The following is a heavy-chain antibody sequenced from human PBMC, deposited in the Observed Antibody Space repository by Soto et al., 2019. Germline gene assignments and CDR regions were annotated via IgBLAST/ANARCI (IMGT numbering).Heavy chain of an antibody. V-gene: IGHV1-46*01. Sequence: QVQLMQSGAEVKKPGASVKVSCKASGDTFTDYYIHWVRQAPGQGLEWMGTVNPSGGHTTYAQNCLRTVTMTCDTAASTLYMELTSLRAEDTAAYYCARGGHVVVVTAALDYWGQGTLVTVAS. CDR1: GDTFTDYY. CDR2: VNPSGGHT. J-gene: IGHJ4*02. CDR3: ARGGHVVVVTAALDY. D-gene: IGHD2-21*02.